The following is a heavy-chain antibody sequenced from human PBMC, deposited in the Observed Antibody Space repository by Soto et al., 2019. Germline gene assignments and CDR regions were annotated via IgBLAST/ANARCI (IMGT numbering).Heavy chain of an antibody. V-gene: IGHV3-74*01. CDR1: GFTFSSYW. D-gene: IGHD5-12*01. J-gene: IGHJ5*02. Sequence: EAQLVESGGGLVQPGGSLRLSCAASGFTFSSYWMHWVRQAPGKGLVWVSRINPDGRTTNYADSVKGRFTISRDNANDALFLQMNSLRAEDTAVYYCARVRVSGYEFDPWGQGTLITVSS. CDR2: INPDGRTT. CDR3: ARVRVSGYEFDP.